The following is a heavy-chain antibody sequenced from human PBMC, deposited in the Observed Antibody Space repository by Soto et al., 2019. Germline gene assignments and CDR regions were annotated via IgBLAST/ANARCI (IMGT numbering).Heavy chain of an antibody. CDR3: AKVLAGSSSGYYYYYMDV. CDR2: ISGSGGST. D-gene: IGHD6-6*01. Sequence: PGGSLRLSCAASGFTFSSYAMSWVRQAPGKGLEWVSAISGSGGSTYYADSVKGRFTISRDNSKNTLYLQMNSLRAEDTAVYYCAKVLAGSSSGYYYYYMDVWGKGTTVTVSS. CDR1: GFTFSSYA. V-gene: IGHV3-23*01. J-gene: IGHJ6*03.